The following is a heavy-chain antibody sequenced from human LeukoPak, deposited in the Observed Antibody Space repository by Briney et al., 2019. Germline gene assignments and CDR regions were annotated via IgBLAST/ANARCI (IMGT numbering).Heavy chain of an antibody. Sequence: GGSLRLSCAASGFTFSSYEMNWVRQAPGKGLEWVASIKQDGSEKYYVDSVKGRFTISRDNAKNSLYLQMNSLRAEDTAVYYCARDASFQDSSDYRFDYWDQGTLVTVSS. D-gene: IGHD3-22*01. CDR3: ARDASFQDSSDYRFDY. CDR1: GFTFSSYE. J-gene: IGHJ4*02. CDR2: IKQDGSEK. V-gene: IGHV3-7*01.